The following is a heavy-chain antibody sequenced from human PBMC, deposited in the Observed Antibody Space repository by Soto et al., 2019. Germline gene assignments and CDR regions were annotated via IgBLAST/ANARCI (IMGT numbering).Heavy chain of an antibody. Sequence: QVQLVQSGAEVKKPGASVKISCRASGYIFTKHYIHWVRQAPGQGLVWMGLINPSDGTTAYAQQFRGRVXXTXDXXTRTVYMELDSLRSEDTAVYYCARLEGGVAGTLDYWGQGILVTVSS. V-gene: IGHV1-46*01. J-gene: IGHJ4*02. CDR3: ARLEGGVAGTLDY. CDR1: GYIFTKHY. D-gene: IGHD6-19*01. CDR2: INPSDGTT.